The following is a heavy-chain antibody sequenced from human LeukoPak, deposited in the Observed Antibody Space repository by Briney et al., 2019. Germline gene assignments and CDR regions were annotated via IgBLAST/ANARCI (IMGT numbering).Heavy chain of an antibody. Sequence: PSETLSLTCAVYGGSFSGYYWSWIRQPPGKGLEWIGEINHSGSTNYNPSLKSRVTISVDTSKNQFSLKLSSVTAADTAVYYCARKGEGTWWAFDIWGQGTMGTVSS. CDR1: GGSFSGYY. D-gene: IGHD2-15*01. CDR2: INHSGST. V-gene: IGHV4-34*01. J-gene: IGHJ3*02. CDR3: ARKGEGTWWAFDI.